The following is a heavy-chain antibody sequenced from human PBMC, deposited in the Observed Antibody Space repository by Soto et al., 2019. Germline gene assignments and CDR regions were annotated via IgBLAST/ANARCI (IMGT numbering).Heavy chain of an antibody. Sequence: QVQLVESGGGVVQPGRSLRLSCAASGFTFSSYAMHWVRQAPGQGLEWMGIINPSGGSTSYAQKFQGRVTMTRDTSTSTVYMELSSLRSEDTAVYYCASNYYGSGSCDYWGQGTLVTVSS. CDR1: GFTFSSYA. CDR3: ASNYYGSGSCDY. J-gene: IGHJ4*02. D-gene: IGHD3-10*01. CDR2: INPSGGST. V-gene: IGHV1-46*03.